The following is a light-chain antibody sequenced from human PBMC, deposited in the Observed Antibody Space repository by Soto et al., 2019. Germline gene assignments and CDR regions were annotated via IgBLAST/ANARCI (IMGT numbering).Light chain of an antibody. V-gene: IGLV1-40*01. J-gene: IGLJ1*01. Sequence: QSVLTQPPSVSGAPGQRVTISCTGSSSNIGAGYDVHWYQQFPGTAPKLLIYGNSNRPSGVPDRFSGSKSGTSASLAITGLQAEDEADYYCQSYDSSYVFGTGTKSPS. CDR2: GNS. CDR1: SSNIGAGYD. CDR3: QSYDSSYV.